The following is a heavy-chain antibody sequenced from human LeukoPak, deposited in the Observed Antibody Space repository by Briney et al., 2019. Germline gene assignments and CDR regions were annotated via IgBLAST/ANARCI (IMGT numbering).Heavy chain of an antibody. J-gene: IGHJ4*02. CDR3: ARDPAEADC. CDR1: GFTFSGFW. CDR2: INSDGSEG. Sequence: GGSLRLSCAVSGFTFSGFWMSWSRQAPGKGLEWVASINSDGSEGYYADVVKGRFTISRDNAKNSLYLQMNGLRAEDTAVYYCARDPAEADCWGQGTLVTVSS. V-gene: IGHV3-7*01.